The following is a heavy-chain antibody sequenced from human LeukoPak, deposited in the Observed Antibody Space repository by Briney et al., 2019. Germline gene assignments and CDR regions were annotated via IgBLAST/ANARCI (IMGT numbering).Heavy chain of an antibody. CDR3: AGHYDLWSAYSY. J-gene: IGHJ4*02. V-gene: IGHV4-4*02. D-gene: IGHD3-3*01. CDR2: IYYTGSV. Sequence: PSGTLSLTCTVYGGSIKNDYWWTWVRQSPGKGLEWIGEIYYTGSVNYNLSLGSRVTISRDTSESQFSLMLRSVTAADTAVFYCAGHYDLWSAYSYWGQGLLVTVSS. CDR1: GGSIKNDYW.